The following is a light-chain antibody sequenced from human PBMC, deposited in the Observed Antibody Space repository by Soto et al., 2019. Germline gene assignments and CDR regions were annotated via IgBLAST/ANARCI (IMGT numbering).Light chain of an antibody. Sequence: AIQMTQSPSSLSASVGDRVTISCRASQVIGNDLAWYQQKPGKAPRLLIFAASNLQSGVPSRFSGSGSGTDFTLTSSRLQPEDFATYYCLQFYNFSWTFGQGTKVEIK. CDR3: LQFYNFSWT. CDR1: QVIGND. J-gene: IGKJ1*01. CDR2: AAS. V-gene: IGKV1-6*01.